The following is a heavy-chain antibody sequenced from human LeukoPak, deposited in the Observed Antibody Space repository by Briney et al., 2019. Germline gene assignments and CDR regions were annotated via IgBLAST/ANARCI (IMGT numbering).Heavy chain of an antibody. Sequence: ASVKVSCKASGYSFINFGLSWVRQAPGQGLEWMGWISAYNHNTNYAQKFQGRVTMITDTSTSTAYMELRSLRSDDTAVYYCARGSDYWGQGTLVTVSS. CDR1: GYSFINFG. V-gene: IGHV1-18*01. J-gene: IGHJ4*02. CDR3: ARGSDY. CDR2: ISAYNHNT.